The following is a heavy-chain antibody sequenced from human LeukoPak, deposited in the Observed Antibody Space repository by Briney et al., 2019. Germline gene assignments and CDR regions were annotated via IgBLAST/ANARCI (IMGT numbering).Heavy chain of an antibody. Sequence: GGSLRLSCAASGFTFSSSAMSWVRQAPGKGLEWVSAISNNGGYTYYADSVQGRFTISRDNAKNTVYLLINSLRDEDTAVYYCAKGNDIGGYYYPHFDYWGQGTLVTVSS. V-gene: IGHV3-23*01. J-gene: IGHJ4*02. CDR1: GFTFSSSA. CDR3: AKGNDIGGYYYPHFDY. D-gene: IGHD3-22*01. CDR2: ISNNGGYT.